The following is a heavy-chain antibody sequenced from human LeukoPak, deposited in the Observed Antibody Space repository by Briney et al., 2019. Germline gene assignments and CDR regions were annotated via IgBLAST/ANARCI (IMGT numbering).Heavy chain of an antibody. CDR2: ISGSGGST. CDR1: GFTFSSYA. Sequence: SGGSLRLSCAASGFTFSSYAMSWVRQAPGKGLEWVSAISGSGGSTYYADSVKGRFTISRDNSKNTLYLQMNSLRAEDTAVYYCAKVRYCSGGSCALRDFFDYWGQGTLVTVSS. J-gene: IGHJ4*02. D-gene: IGHD2-15*01. V-gene: IGHV3-23*01. CDR3: AKVRYCSGGSCALRDFFDY.